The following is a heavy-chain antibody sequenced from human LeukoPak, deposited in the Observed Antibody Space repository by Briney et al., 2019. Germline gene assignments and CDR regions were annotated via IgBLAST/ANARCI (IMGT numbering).Heavy chain of an antibody. V-gene: IGHV4-61*01. CDR2: IYYSGST. Sequence: SETLSLTCTVSGGSVSSSNYYWSWIRQPPGKGLEWIGYIYYSGSTNYNPSLKSRITISADTSKNQFSLKLSSVTAADTAVYYCARGRYSSSWYRVWFDPWGQGTLVTVSS. J-gene: IGHJ5*02. D-gene: IGHD6-13*01. CDR3: ARGRYSSSWYRVWFDP. CDR1: GGSVSSSNYY.